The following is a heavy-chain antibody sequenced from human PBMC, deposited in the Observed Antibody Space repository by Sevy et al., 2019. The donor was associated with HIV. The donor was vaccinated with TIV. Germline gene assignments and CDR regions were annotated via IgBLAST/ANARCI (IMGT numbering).Heavy chain of an antibody. V-gene: IGHV1-24*01. J-gene: IGHJ4*02. D-gene: IGHD3-10*01. CDR1: GYTLTELS. CDR3: ATRYYYGSGSYPLFFDY. CDR2: FDPEDGET. Sequence: ASVKVSCKVSGYTLTELSMHWVRQAHGKGLEWMGGFDPEDGETIYAQKFQGRVTMTEDTSTDTAYMELSSLRSEDTTVYYCATRYYYGSGSYPLFFDYWGQGTLVTVSS.